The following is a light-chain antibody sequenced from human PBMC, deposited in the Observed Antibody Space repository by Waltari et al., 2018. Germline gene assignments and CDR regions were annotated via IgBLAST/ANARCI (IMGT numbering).Light chain of an antibody. CDR2: GAS. J-gene: IGKJ2*01. V-gene: IGKV3-20*01. CDR1: QSLSSTY. Sequence: EIVLTQSPGTLSLSPGERATLSCRASQSLSSTYLAWYQLKPGQAPRLLIYGASSRAAGIPERFSGSGSGIDFTLTISRLEPEDFAVYYCQQYNKSPYTFGQGTKLRIK. CDR3: QQYNKSPYT.